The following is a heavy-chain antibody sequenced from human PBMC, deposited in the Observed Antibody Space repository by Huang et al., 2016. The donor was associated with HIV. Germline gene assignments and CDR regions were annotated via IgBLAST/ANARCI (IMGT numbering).Heavy chain of an antibody. Sequence: QLQLQESGPGLVKPSETLSLTCTVSGGSISTSGYYWGWIRQPPGKGLEWIGSINSSGSTSYNPPLTSRVTISVDTSKSQLSLKLSSVTAADTAVYYCARQDTSGWYADPYYFDYWGQGTLVTVSS. V-gene: IGHV4-39*01. CDR3: ARQDTSGWYADPYYFDY. CDR2: INSSGST. J-gene: IGHJ4*02. D-gene: IGHD6-19*01. CDR1: GGSISTSGYY.